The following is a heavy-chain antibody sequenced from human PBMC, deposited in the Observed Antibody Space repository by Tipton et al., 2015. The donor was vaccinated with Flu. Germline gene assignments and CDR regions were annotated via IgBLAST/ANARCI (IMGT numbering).Heavy chain of an antibody. CDR2: IHRTGST. Sequence: TLSLTCSVSGDSIGSRYYWGWIRQPPGQGLEWIGNIHRTGSTYYNPSLKSRVTISVDTSRNQFSLKLSSVTAADTAVYYCARMEWTVTSPRYFDLWGRGTLVTVSS. D-gene: IGHD4-17*01. CDR3: ARMEWTVTSPRYFDL. V-gene: IGHV4-38-2*01. J-gene: IGHJ2*01. CDR1: GDSIGSRYY.